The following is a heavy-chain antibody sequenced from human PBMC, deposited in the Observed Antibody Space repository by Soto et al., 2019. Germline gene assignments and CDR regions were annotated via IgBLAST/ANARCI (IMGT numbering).Heavy chain of an antibody. J-gene: IGHJ5*02. CDR1: GFTFSSYA. Sequence: EVRLLESGGGLGQPGGSLRLSCEASGFTFSSYAMSWVRQAPGTGLEGVSAIGGSGGSTDYGDSVKGRFTISRDNSKNTLYLQMNSLRAEDTAVYYCAKGGLRFVEWLLFADPWGQGTLVTVSS. D-gene: IGHD3-3*01. CDR3: AKGGLRFVEWLLFADP. CDR2: IGGSGGST. V-gene: IGHV3-23*01.